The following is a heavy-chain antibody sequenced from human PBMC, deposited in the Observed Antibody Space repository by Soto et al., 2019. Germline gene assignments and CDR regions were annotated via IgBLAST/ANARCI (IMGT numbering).Heavy chain of an antibody. D-gene: IGHD1-26*01. CDR2: IYPADSKT. CDR3: ARHVVGDTFSGLDS. CDR1: GYNFTNNW. V-gene: IGHV5-51*01. J-gene: IGHJ4*02. Sequence: GESLKISCEASGYNFTNNWIGWVRQMPGKGLEWVGVIYPADSKTTYSPSFEGQVTISADRSINTAYLRWSSLKASDTAIYFCARHVVGDTFSGLDSWGQGTLVTVSS.